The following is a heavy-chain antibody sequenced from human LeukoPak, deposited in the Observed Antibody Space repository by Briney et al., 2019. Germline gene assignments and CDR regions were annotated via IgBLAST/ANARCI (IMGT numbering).Heavy chain of an antibody. CDR3: ARDGRDYGGNDDAFDI. V-gene: IGHV1-46*01. Sequence: RRASVKVSCKASGDTFTTDYIHWVRQGPGQGPEWMGVSNPSGGSTTNAQKFQGRVTMTRDTSTSTVYMELSRLRSDDTAVYYCARDGRDYGGNDDAFDIWGQGTMVTVSS. D-gene: IGHD4-23*01. CDR2: SNPSGGST. CDR1: GDTFTTDY. J-gene: IGHJ3*02.